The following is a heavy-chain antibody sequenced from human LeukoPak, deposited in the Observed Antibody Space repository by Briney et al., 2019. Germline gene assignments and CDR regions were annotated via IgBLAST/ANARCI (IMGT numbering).Heavy chain of an antibody. Sequence: GGSLRLSCAASGFTMSTYAMSWVRLAPGKGLEWVSGISGSASTTYYGDSVKGRFTISRDNSKNTLYLQINSLRAEDTAVYYCARDSYSTRLFHYWGQGTLVTVSS. J-gene: IGHJ4*02. CDR2: ISGSASTT. CDR1: GFTMSTYA. D-gene: IGHD6-13*01. V-gene: IGHV3-23*01. CDR3: ARDSYSTRLFHY.